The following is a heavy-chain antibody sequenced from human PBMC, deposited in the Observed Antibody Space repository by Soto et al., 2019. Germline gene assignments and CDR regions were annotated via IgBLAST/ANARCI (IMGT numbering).Heavy chain of an antibody. CDR3: ARYNSGGYDWRFDY. D-gene: IGHD5-12*01. V-gene: IGHV4-39*01. CDR1: GGSISSSSYY. Sequence: PSETLSLTCTVSGGSISSSSYYWGWIRQPPGKGLEWIGSIYYSGSTYYNPSLKSRVTISVDTSKNQFSLKLSSVTAADTAVYYRARYNSGGYDWRFDYWGQGTLVTVSS. CDR2: IYYSGST. J-gene: IGHJ4*02.